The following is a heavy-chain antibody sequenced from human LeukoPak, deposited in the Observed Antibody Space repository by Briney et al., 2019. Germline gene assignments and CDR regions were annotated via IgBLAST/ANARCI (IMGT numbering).Heavy chain of an antibody. CDR2: ISSNGGST. V-gene: IGHV3-64*01. CDR1: GFTFSSYA. CDR3: ARDTDYGSGSYSFDY. J-gene: IGHJ4*02. Sequence: GRSLRLSCAASGFTFSSYAMHWVRQAPGKGLEYVSAISSNGGSTYYANSVKGRFTISRENSRNTLYLQMGSLRAEDMAVYYCARDTDYGSGSYSFDYWGQGTLVTVSS. D-gene: IGHD3-10*01.